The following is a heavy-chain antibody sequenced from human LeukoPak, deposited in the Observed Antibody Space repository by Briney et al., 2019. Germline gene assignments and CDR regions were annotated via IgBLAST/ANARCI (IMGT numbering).Heavy chain of an antibody. D-gene: IGHD6-6*01. CDR2: IYYSGST. Sequence: PSETLSLTXTVSGGSISSSNYYWAWIRQPPGKGLEWIGSIYYSGSTYYNPSLTSRVTISGDTSKNQFSLKLSSVTAADTAVYYCARSSSIAARRYFQHWGQGTLVTVSS. J-gene: IGHJ1*01. V-gene: IGHV4-39*01. CDR3: ARSSSIAARRYFQH. CDR1: GGSISSSNYY.